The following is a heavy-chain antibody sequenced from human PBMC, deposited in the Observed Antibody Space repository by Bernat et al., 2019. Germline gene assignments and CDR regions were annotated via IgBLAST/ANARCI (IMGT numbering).Heavy chain of an antibody. CDR3: AHRQESGAPPDF. V-gene: IGHV2-5*02. D-gene: IGHD1-26*01. Sequence: QITLKESGPTLVKPTQTLTLTCTFSGFSLSTSGVGVGWIRQPPGKALEWLALIYWDDDKRYSPSLKSRLTITKDTSKNQVVLTMTNMGPVDTATYYCAHRQESGAPPDFWGQGILVTVSS. CDR1: GFSLSTSGVG. CDR2: IYWDDDK. J-gene: IGHJ4*02.